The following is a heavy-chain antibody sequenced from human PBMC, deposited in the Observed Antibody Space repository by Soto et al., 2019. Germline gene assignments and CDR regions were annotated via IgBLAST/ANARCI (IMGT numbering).Heavy chain of an antibody. D-gene: IGHD3-10*02. Sequence: EVQLVESGGGLIQPGGSLRLSCAVSGFTVSNNYMSWVRQAPGKGLEGVSVIYSGGYTAYGDSVKGRFTISRDNSKNTLFLKMNSLRPADRAVFSGARVRGGGGYWGQGTLVTVSS. V-gene: IGHV3-53*01. CDR2: IYSGGYT. CDR3: ARVRGGGGY. CDR1: GFTVSNNY. J-gene: IGHJ4*02.